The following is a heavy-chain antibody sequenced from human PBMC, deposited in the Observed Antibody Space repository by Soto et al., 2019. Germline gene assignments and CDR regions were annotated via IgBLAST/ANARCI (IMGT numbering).Heavy chain of an antibody. CDR3: TRDTGIAVAGTFDY. CDR2: IRSKAYGGTT. D-gene: IGHD6-19*01. CDR1: GFTFGDYA. J-gene: IGHJ4*02. V-gene: IGHV3-49*04. Sequence: PGGSPRLSCAASGFTFGDYAMSWVRQAPGKGLEWVGFIRSKAYGGTTEYAASVKGRFTISRDDSKSIAYLQMNSLKTEDTAVYYCTRDTGIAVAGTFDYWGQGTLVTVSS.